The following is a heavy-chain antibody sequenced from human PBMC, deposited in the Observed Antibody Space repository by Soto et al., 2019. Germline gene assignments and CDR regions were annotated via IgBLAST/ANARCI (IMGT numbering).Heavy chain of an antibody. V-gene: IGHV4-34*01. CDR2: INHSGST. CDR3: ASSDRNLWFDP. D-gene: IGHD3-16*02. Sequence: SETLSLTCAVYGGSFSGYYWSWIRQPPGKGLEWIGEINHSGSTNYNPSLKSRVTISVDTSKNQFSLKLSSVTAADTAMYYCASSDRNLWFDPWGQGTPVTVSS. CDR1: GGSFSGYY. J-gene: IGHJ5*02.